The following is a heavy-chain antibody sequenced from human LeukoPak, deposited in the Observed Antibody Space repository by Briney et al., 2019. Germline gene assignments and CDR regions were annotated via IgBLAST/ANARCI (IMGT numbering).Heavy chain of an antibody. CDR3: AKEHDLWHEEGNWFDP. CDR1: GFTLSTYS. D-gene: IGHD3-3*01. J-gene: IGHJ5*02. V-gene: IGHV3-23*01. Sequence: GGSLTLSCLASGFTLSTYSMTWVRQVPGKGLDWASAISADDTGYYADSVKGRFIVSRDNSKNTLYLQLNRLRVEDTAVYYCAKEHDLWHEEGNWFDPWGQGTLVTVSS. CDR2: ISADDTG.